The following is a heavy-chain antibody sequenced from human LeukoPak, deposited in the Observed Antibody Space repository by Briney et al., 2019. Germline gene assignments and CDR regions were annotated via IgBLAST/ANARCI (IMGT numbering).Heavy chain of an antibody. J-gene: IGHJ6*02. CDR2: INSDGSST. CDR1: GFTFSSYW. V-gene: IGHV3-74*01. CDR3: AGSYYYYGMDV. Sequence: GGSLRLFCAASGFTFSSYWMHWVRQAPGKGLVWVSRINSDGSSTSYADSVKGRFTISRDNAKNTLYLQMNSLRAEDTAVYYCAGSYYYYGMDVWGQGTTVTVSS.